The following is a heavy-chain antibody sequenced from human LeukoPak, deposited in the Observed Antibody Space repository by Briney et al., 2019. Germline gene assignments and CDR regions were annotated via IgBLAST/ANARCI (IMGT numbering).Heavy chain of an antibody. Sequence: PGGSLRLSCAASGFPFSDHYMIWIRQAPGKGLEWVSAISGSGGSTYYADSVKGRFTISRDNSKNTLYLQMNSLRAEDTAVYYCAKVFMFNDWSSFWGKNLGYFDYWGQGTLVTVSS. CDR3: AKVFMFNDWSSFWGKNLGYFDY. J-gene: IGHJ4*02. CDR2: ISGSGGST. V-gene: IGHV3-23*01. D-gene: IGHD3-16*01. CDR1: GFPFSDHY.